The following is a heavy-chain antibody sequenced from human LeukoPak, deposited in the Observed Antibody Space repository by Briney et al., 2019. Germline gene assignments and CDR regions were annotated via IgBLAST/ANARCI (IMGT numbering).Heavy chain of an antibody. J-gene: IGHJ4*02. D-gene: IGHD1-26*01. V-gene: IGHV3-9*01. CDR3: VKVTGAGFVDH. CDR2: IGWNSGGI. Sequence: GGSLRLSCAASGFTFDDYAMHWVRQAPGKGLEWVSGIGWNSGGIVYADSVKGRFTISRDNAKKSLYLQMNSLGAEDTALYYCVKVTGAGFVDHWGQGTLVTVSS. CDR1: GFTFDDYA.